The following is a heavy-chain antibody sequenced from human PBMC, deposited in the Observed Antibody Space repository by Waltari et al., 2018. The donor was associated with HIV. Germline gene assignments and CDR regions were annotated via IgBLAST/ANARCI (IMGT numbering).Heavy chain of an antibody. CDR2: ISNSGDII. D-gene: IGHD3-22*01. V-gene: IGHV3-11*01. Sequence: QVQLVESGGGWVKPGGSLRLSCAASGFTFRDNYMTWIRQAPGKGLEWISYISNSGDIIYYADSVNGRFTISRDNAKNSLYLQMNSLRAEDTAVYYCARDRWYYFDTSDYFYDYWGQGTLVTVSS. J-gene: IGHJ4*02. CDR3: ARDRWYYFDTSDYFYDY. CDR1: GFTFRDNY.